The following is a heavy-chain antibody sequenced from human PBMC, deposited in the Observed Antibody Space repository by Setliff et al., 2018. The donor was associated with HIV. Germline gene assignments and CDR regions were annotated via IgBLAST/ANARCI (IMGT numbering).Heavy chain of an antibody. Sequence: SETLSLTCEVSGGSISNYYWSWIRQPAGKGLEWIGRIFSSGNTYYNPSLKSRVTMSVDTSKNQFSLNLNSVTAADTAIYYCARAPFPVARFDYFDHWGQGTQVTVSS. CDR2: IFSSGNT. CDR3: ARAPFPVARFDYFDH. CDR1: GGSISNYY. D-gene: IGHD5-12*01. V-gene: IGHV4-4*07. J-gene: IGHJ4*02.